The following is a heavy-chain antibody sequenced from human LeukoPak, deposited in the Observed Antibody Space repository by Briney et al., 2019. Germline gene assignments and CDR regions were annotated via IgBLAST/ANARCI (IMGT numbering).Heavy chain of an antibody. CDR2: ISGSGGST. V-gene: IGHV3-23*01. J-gene: IGHJ4*02. Sequence: GASVKVSCKASGYTFSSYAMSWVRQAPGKGLEWVSAISGSGGSTYYADSVKGRFTISRDNSKNTLYLQMNSLRAEDTAVYYCAKVTGPWDLWGQGTLVTVSS. D-gene: IGHD1-26*01. CDR1: GYTFSSYA. CDR3: AKVTGPWDL.